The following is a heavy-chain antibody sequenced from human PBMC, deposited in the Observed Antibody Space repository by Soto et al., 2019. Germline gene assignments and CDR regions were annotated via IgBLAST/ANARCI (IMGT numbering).Heavy chain of an antibody. J-gene: IGHJ5*02. V-gene: IGHV3-23*01. CDR2: ISHSGTST. CDR3: AKGSWVHHGSEGGNWLDP. CDR1: A. D-gene: IGHD3-10*01. Sequence: AMDWVRQAPGKGLEWVSGISHSGTSTYYADSVKGRFTISRDNSKNTLYLQMNSLRAEDTAVYYCAKGSWVHHGSEGGNWLDPWGQGTLVTVSS.